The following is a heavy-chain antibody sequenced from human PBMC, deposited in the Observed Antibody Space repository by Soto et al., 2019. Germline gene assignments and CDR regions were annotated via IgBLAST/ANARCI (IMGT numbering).Heavy chain of an antibody. CDR1: GYTFIGYY. Sequence: QVQLVQSGAEVKKPGASVKVSCKASGYTFIGYYIHWVRQAPGQGLEWMGRINPRSGDTTYAQKFQGRLTMTRDTSISTADMELSSLGSDDTAGDYCGRDGVGATPLGWFDPWGQGSLVTVSS. D-gene: IGHD1-26*01. V-gene: IGHV1-2*06. J-gene: IGHJ5*02. CDR3: GRDGVGATPLGWFDP. CDR2: INPRSGDT.